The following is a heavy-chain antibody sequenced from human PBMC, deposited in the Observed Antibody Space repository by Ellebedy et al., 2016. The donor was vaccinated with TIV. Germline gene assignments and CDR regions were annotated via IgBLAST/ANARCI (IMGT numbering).Heavy chain of an antibody. J-gene: IGHJ5*02. CDR1: GYTLTKLS. D-gene: IGHD5-18*01. V-gene: IGHV1-24*01. CDR2: FDPEDGER. CDR3: AAVRIQIWFPKWFDP. Sequence: ASVKVSCKVSGYTLTKLSMHWVRQAPGKGLEWMGGFDPEDGERIYGQRFQGRVTMTEDISSDTAYMELSSLTSEDTAVYYCAAVRIQIWFPKWFDPWGQGTLVTVSS.